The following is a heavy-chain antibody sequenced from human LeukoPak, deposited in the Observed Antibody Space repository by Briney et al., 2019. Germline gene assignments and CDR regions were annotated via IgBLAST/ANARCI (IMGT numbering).Heavy chain of an antibody. CDR1: GGSFSGCY. CDR3: ARAGWGDDSWSGPTINWVDP. V-gene: IGHV4-34*01. CDR2: INHSGRT. D-gene: IGHD3-3*01. J-gene: IGHJ5*02. Sequence: SETLSLTCAVYGGSFSGCYWSWIRQPPGKGLEWIGEINHSGRTNYNPSLKSRVNISVDTTKNQFSLQLRSITAADTAVYYCARAGWGDDSWSGPTINWVDPWGQGTLITVAS.